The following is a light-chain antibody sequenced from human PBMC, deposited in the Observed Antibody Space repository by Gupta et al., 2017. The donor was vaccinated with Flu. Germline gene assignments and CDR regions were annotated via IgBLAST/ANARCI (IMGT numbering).Light chain of an antibody. CDR1: SSNIGSNY. V-gene: IGLV1-47*01. CDR2: KNN. J-gene: IGLJ3*02. CDR3: AAWDDSLSGVA. Sequence: QSVLTQPPSASGTTGQRVTISCSGSSSNIGSNYVYWYQQLPGTAPKLLIYKNNQRPSGVPDRFSGSKSDTSASLAISGLRSDDESDYYCAAWDDSLSGVAFGGGTKLTVL.